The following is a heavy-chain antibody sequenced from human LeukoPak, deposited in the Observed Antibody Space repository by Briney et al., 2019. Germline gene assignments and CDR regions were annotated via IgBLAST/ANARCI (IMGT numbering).Heavy chain of an antibody. Sequence: SETLSLTCTVSGGSISSYYWSWIRQPAGKGLEWIGRIYTSGSTNHNPSLKSRVTMSVGTSKNQFSLKLSSVTAADTAVYYCARVAVTTSYGMDVWGQGTTVTVSS. CDR1: GGSISSYY. J-gene: IGHJ6*02. D-gene: IGHD4-17*01. CDR3: ARVAVTTSYGMDV. CDR2: IYTSGST. V-gene: IGHV4-4*07.